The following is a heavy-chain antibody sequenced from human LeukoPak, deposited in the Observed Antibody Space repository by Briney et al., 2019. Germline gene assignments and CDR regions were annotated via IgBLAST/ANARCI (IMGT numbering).Heavy chain of an antibody. V-gene: IGHV3-30*03. Sequence: PGRSLRLSCAASGFTFSSYGMHWVRQAPGKGPEWVAVISHDGSDKSYADSVKGRFTISRDNSKNTLFLQMNSLRAEDTAIYYCARDWASPGPTTIWGQGTLVTVSS. CDR1: GFTFSSYG. J-gene: IGHJ4*02. CDR2: ISHDGSDK. CDR3: ARDWASPGPTTI. D-gene: IGHD1-26*01.